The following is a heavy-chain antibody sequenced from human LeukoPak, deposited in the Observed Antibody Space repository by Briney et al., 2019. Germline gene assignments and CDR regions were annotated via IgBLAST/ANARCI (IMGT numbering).Heavy chain of an antibody. Sequence: GASVSVSCKASGGTFSSYASSWVRQAPGQGLEWMGGIIPIFGTANYAQKFQGRVTITAAESTSTAYMELSSLRSEDTAVYYCARDFGEPDYSDAFDIWGQGTLVTVSS. CDR2: IIPIFGTA. V-gene: IGHV1-69*13. CDR3: ARDFGEPDYSDAFDI. J-gene: IGHJ3*02. CDR1: GGTFSSYA. D-gene: IGHD3-10*01.